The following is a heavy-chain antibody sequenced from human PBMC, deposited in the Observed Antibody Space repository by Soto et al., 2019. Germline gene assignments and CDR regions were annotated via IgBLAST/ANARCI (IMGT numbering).Heavy chain of an antibody. V-gene: IGHV4-59*08. CDR2: IYYSGST. J-gene: IGHJ6*03. CDR3: ARRASVTIAVSEYYYYYMDV. D-gene: IGHD6-19*01. Sequence: SETLSLTCTVSGGSISSYYWSWIRQPPGKGLEWIGYIYYSGSTNYNPSLKSRVTISVDTSKNQFSLKLSSVTAADTAVYYCARRASVTIAVSEYYYYYMDVWGKGTTVTVS. CDR1: GGSISSYY.